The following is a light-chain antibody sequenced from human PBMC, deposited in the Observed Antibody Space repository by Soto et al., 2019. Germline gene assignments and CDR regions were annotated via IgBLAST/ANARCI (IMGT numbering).Light chain of an antibody. CDR2: GAS. V-gene: IGKV3D-15*01. J-gene: IGKJ1*01. Sequence: EIVMTQSPATLSVSPVERATLXCRASQSVSSNLAWYQQKPGQAPRLLIYGASTRATGIPARFSGSGSGTDFTLTISSLQSEDFAVYYCQQYDKWPRTFGQGTKVDIK. CDR1: QSVSSN. CDR3: QQYDKWPRT.